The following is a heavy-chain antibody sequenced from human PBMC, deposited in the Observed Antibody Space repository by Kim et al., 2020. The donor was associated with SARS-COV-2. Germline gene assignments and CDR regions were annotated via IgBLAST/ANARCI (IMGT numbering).Heavy chain of an antibody. CDR3: ARLKRITIFGVVIEGPFDI. Sequence: GESLKISCKGSGYSFTNYWIGWVRQMPGKGLEWMGIIYPGDSDTRYSPSFQGQVTISAAKSISTAYLQWSSLKASDTAMYYCARLKRITIFGVVIEGPFDIWGQGTMVTVSS. V-gene: IGHV5-51*01. CDR1: GYSFTNYW. J-gene: IGHJ3*02. D-gene: IGHD3-3*01. CDR2: IYPGDSDT.